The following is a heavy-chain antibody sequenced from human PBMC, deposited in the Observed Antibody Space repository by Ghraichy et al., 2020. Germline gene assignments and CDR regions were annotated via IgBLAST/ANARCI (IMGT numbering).Heavy chain of an antibody. Sequence: GGSLRLSCAASGFTFGRHAMTWVRQAPGKGLEWVSASSGRGDSTYYADSVKGRCTIASDNSKNTVYLQMNSLRGEDTAVYYCARRGSPDNGWGHFDYWGQGTLVTVSS. J-gene: IGHJ4*02. D-gene: IGHD3-16*01. CDR1: GFTFGRHA. CDR2: SSGRGDST. V-gene: IGHV3-23*01. CDR3: ARRGSPDNGWGHFDY.